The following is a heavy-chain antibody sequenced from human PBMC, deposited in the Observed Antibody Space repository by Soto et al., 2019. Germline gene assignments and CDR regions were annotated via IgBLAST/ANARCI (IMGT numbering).Heavy chain of an antibody. D-gene: IGHD2-21*01. Sequence: QVQLVESGGGVVQPGRSLRLSCAASGFTFSIYGIHWVRQAPGKGLEWVAVISYDGSSEYFAASVKGRFTISRDNSKNXVDLQMNSLRAEDTAVYYCAKDSPLPPRYSYNMDVWGQGTTVTVSS. V-gene: IGHV3-30*18. J-gene: IGHJ6*02. CDR3: AKDSPLPPRYSYNMDV. CDR2: ISYDGSSE. CDR1: GFTFSIYG.